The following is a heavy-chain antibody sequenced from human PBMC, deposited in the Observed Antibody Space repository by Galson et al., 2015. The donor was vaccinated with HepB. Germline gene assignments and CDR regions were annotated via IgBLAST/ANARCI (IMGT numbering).Heavy chain of an antibody. CDR3: ARGGRYCSGGSCYGVGYFDL. CDR2: INAGNGNT. D-gene: IGHD2-15*01. J-gene: IGHJ2*01. V-gene: IGHV1-3*01. Sequence: KASGYTFTSYAMHWVRQAPGQRLEWMGWINAGNGNTKYSQKFQGRVTITRDTSASTAYMELSSLRSEDTAVYYCARGGRYCSGGSCYGVGYFDLWGRGTLVTVSS. CDR1: GYTFTSYA.